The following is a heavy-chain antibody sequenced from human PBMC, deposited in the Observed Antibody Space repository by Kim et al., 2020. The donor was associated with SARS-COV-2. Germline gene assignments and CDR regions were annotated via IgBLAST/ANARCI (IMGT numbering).Heavy chain of an antibody. Sequence: GVSLRLSCAASGFTFSSYWMHWVRQATGKGLVWVSRINSDGSSTSYADSVKGRFTISRDNAKNTLYLQMNSLRAEDTAVYYCARVSTMVRGWGAFDIWGQGTMVTVSS. CDR1: GFTFSSYW. CDR3: ARVSTMVRGWGAFDI. CDR2: INSDGSST. V-gene: IGHV3-74*01. D-gene: IGHD3-10*01. J-gene: IGHJ3*02.